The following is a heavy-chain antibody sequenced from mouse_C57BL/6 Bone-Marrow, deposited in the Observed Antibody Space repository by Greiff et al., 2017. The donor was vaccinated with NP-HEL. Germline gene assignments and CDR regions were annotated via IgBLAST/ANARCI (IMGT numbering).Heavy chain of an antibody. V-gene: IGHV5-12*01. CDR3: ARWAYYYGSSYWYFDV. CDR1: GFTFSDYY. CDR2: ISNGGGST. J-gene: IGHJ1*03. D-gene: IGHD1-1*01. Sequence: EVQRVESGGGLVQPGGSLKLSCAASGFTFSDYYMYWVRQTPEKRLEWVAYISNGGGSTYYPDTVKGRFTISRDNAKNTLYLQMSRLKSEDTAMYYCARWAYYYGSSYWYFDVWGTGTTVTVSS.